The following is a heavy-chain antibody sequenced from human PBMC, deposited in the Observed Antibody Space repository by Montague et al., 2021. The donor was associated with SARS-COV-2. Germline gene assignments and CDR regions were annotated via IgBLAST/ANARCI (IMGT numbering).Heavy chain of an antibody. J-gene: IGHJ5*02. CDR1: GGSLSGYY. V-gene: IGHV4-34*01. Sequence: SETLSLTCAVYGGSLSGYYWAWIRQTPGKGLEWIGEINHSGNTNYNPSLKGRLTISVGTSKKQFSLKLSSVTTADTAVYYCARGADYDFWSGYLRYKWFDPWGLGTPVTVSS. D-gene: IGHD3-3*01. CDR2: INHSGNT. CDR3: ARGADYDFWSGYLRYKWFDP.